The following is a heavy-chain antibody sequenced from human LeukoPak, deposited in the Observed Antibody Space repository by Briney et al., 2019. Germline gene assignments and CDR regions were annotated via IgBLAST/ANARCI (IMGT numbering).Heavy chain of an antibody. CDR3: ARGPHCSSTSCYSEYFHH. D-gene: IGHD2-2*01. CDR1: GASISSGGYC. V-gene: IGHV4-31*01. Sequence: PSETLSLTCTVSGASISSGGYCWSWIRQHPGKGLEWIGYISYSGSPYYNPSLKSQVTISVDTSRNQFSLKLSSVTAADTAVYYCARGPHCSSTSCYSEYFHHWGQGTLVTVSS. CDR2: ISYSGSP. J-gene: IGHJ1*01.